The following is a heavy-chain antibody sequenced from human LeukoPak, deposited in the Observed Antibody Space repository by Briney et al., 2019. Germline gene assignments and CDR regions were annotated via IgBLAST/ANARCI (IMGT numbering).Heavy chain of an antibody. Sequence: QPGGSLRLSCAASGFTFSGYSMHWVRQTPGKRLEWVSYISSSSSTIYYADSVKGRFTISRDNAKNSLYLQMNSLRAEDTALYYCARGRGWLAGGQFDYWGQGTLVTVSS. D-gene: IGHD6-19*01. CDR2: ISSSSSTI. V-gene: IGHV3-48*04. CDR3: ARGRGWLAGGQFDY. CDR1: GFTFSGYS. J-gene: IGHJ4*02.